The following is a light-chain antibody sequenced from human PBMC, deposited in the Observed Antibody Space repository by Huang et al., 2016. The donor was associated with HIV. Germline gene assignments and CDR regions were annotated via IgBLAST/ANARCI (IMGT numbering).Light chain of an antibody. CDR1: QGIRSY. V-gene: IGKV1-9*01. Sequence: DIQLTQSPSSLSASVGDRVTITCRASQGIRSYLAWYQQKSGEAPKLLIYDASSLQRGVPSRFSGSGAGTDFTLTISSLQPEDFATYYCQQINAYPLTFGGGTKVEIK. CDR3: QQINAYPLT. CDR2: DAS. J-gene: IGKJ4*01.